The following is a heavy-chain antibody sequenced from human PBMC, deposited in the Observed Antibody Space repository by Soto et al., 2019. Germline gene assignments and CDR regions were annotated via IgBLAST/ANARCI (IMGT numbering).Heavy chain of an antibody. CDR2: IIPIFGTA. J-gene: IGHJ4*02. V-gene: IGHV1-69*12. D-gene: IGHD2-21*02. Sequence: QVQLVQSGAEVKKPGSSVKVSCKASGGTFSSYAISWVRQAPGQGLEWMGGIIPIFGTANYAQKFQGRVTITADEXXSXAXXELSRLRSEDTAVYYCARGLGTACGGDCYSGEFDYWGQGTLVTVSS. CDR1: GGTFSSYA. CDR3: ARGLGTACGGDCYSGEFDY.